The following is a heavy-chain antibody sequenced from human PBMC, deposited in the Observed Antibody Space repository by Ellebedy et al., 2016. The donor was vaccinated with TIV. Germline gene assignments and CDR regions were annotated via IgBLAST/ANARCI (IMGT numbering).Heavy chain of an antibody. J-gene: IGHJ4*02. V-gene: IGHV3-30*19. CDR1: GFTFSSYG. CDR2: ISYDGSNK. D-gene: IGHD2-2*01. Sequence: GESLKISXAASGFTFSSYGMHWVRQAPGKGLEWVAVISYDGSNKYYADSVKGRFTISRDNSKNTLYLQMNSLRAEDTAVYYCARDPPAALGDWGQGTLVTVSS. CDR3: ARDPPAALGD.